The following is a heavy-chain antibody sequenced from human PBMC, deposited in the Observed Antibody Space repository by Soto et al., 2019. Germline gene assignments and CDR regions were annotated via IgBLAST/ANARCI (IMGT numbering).Heavy chain of an antibody. V-gene: IGHV4-4*02. D-gene: IGHD3-3*01. CDR2: IYHSGST. Sequence: SETLSLTCAVSGGSISSSNWWSWVRQPPGKGLEWIGEIYHSGSTNYNPSLKSRVTISVDTSKNQFSLKLSSVTAADTAVYYCARGWLGVTIFGVVTPQSSWFDPWGQGTLVTVSS. CDR1: GGSISSSNW. J-gene: IGHJ5*02. CDR3: ARGWLGVTIFGVVTPQSSWFDP.